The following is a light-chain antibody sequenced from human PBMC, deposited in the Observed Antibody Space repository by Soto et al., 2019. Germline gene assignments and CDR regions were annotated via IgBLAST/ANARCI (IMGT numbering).Light chain of an antibody. Sequence: EIVLTQSPGTLSLSPGERATLSCRASQSVSGRYSAWYQQKPGQAPRLLIYGASSRATGIPDRFSGSGSGTDFTLTISRLEPEDLAVYYCQQYGTSPPTFGQGTKVEIK. J-gene: IGKJ1*01. CDR2: GAS. CDR3: QQYGTSPPT. CDR1: QSVSGRY. V-gene: IGKV3-20*01.